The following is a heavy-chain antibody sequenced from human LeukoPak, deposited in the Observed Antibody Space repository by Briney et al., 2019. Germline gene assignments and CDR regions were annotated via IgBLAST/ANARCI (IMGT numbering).Heavy chain of an antibody. D-gene: IGHD4-23*01. V-gene: IGHV1-2*02. CDR1: GYTFTGYF. Sequence: ASVKVSCKASGYTFTGYFMHWVRQAPGQGLEWMGWINPNSGGTNYAQKFQGRVTMTRDTSINTAYMELSRLTSDDTAIYYCATAYGGDFYYYYMDVWGKGTTVTVSS. CDR2: INPNSGGT. CDR3: ATAYGGDFYYYYMDV. J-gene: IGHJ6*03.